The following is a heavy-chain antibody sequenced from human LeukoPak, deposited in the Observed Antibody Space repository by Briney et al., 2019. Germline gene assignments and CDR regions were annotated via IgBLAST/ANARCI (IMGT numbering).Heavy chain of an antibody. J-gene: IGHJ3*02. V-gene: IGHV4-39*07. Sequence: SETLSLTCTVSGGSISSSSYYWGWIRQPPGKGLEWIGSIYYSGSTYYNPSLKSRVTISVDTSKNQFSLKLSSVTAADTAVYYCARDGGSGWLNVAFDIWGQGTMVTVSS. CDR2: IYYSGST. D-gene: IGHD6-19*01. CDR1: GGSISSSSYY. CDR3: ARDGGSGWLNVAFDI.